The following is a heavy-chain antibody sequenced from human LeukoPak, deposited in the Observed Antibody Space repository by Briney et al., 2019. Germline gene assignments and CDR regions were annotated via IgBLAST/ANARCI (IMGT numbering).Heavy chain of an antibody. V-gene: IGHV3-7*01. J-gene: IGHJ4*02. CDR3: AKGGDH. CDR1: GFTFSDLY. Sequence: GGSLRLSCAASGFTFSDLYMTWVRQAPGKGLGWVANIKPDGSDMYYVDSVKGRFTVSRDNARNSLYLQMNSLRAEDTAVYYCAKGGDHWGQGTLVTVSS. CDR2: IKPDGSDM. D-gene: IGHD3-16*01.